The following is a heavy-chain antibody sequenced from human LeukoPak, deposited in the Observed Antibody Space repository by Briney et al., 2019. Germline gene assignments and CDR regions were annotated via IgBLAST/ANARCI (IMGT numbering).Heavy chain of an antibody. CDR1: AFTFYSYF. CDR3: AFRAGSGAFDI. V-gene: IGHV3-23*01. CDR2: ISGSGGST. J-gene: IGHJ3*02. Sequence: GESLTLPCPASAFTFYSYFMNWVRPPPGQGLEWVAAISGSGGSTFYADSLKGRFTISRDNSKSTLYLQMSSLRAEDTAVYYCAFRAGSGAFDIWGQGTMVTVSS. D-gene: IGHD2-15*01.